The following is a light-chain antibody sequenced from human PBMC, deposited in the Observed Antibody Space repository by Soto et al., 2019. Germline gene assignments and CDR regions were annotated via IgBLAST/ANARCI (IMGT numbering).Light chain of an antibody. Sequence: QSALTQPASMSGSPGQSITISCTGTNSDVGGYNSVSWYQQHPGKAPTLMIYDVTNRPSGVSSRFSGSKSRNTASLTISGLQAEDEADYYCSSYTTNTTPYVFGTGTKLTVL. CDR2: DVT. CDR1: NSDVGGYNS. V-gene: IGLV2-14*01. J-gene: IGLJ1*01. CDR3: SSYTTNTTPYV.